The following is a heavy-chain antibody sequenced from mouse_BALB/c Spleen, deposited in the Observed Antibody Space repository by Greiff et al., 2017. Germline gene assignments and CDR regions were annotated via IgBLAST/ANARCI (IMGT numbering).Heavy chain of an antibody. J-gene: IGHJ2*01. CDR2: INPSNGGT. CDR1: GYTFTSYY. D-gene: IGHD2-4*01. CDR3: TRYDYDVYYFDY. Sequence: VKLMESGADLVKPGASVKLSCKASGYTFTSYYMYWVKQRPGQGLEWIGEINPSNGGTNFNEKFKSKATLTVDKSSSTAYMQLSSLTSEDSAVYYCTRYDYDVYYFDYWGQGTTLTVSS. V-gene: IGHV1S81*02.